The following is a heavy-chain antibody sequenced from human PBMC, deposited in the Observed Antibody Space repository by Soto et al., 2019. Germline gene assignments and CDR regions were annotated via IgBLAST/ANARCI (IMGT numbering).Heavy chain of an antibody. CDR1: GYTFTSYA. CDR2: INAGNGNT. V-gene: IGHV1-3*01. Sequence: ASVKVSCKASGYTFTSYAMHWVRQAPGQRLEWMGWINAGNGNTKYSQKFRGRVTITRDTSASTAYTELNSLRAEDTAVYYCARASYYYDSRGYYYRYYFDYWGQGALVTVSS. CDR3: ARASYYYDSRGYYYRYYFDY. J-gene: IGHJ4*02. D-gene: IGHD3-22*01.